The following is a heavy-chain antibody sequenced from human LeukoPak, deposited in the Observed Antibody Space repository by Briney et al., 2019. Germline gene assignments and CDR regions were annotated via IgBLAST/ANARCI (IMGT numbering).Heavy chain of an antibody. Sequence: SETLSLTCTVSGGSISSSSYYWGWLRQSPGKGLEWIGYIYYSRSTHYNPSLESRVTISVDTSKNQCILSLTSVTAADTAVYYCAGDRGSPNWSYYWGQGTLVTVSS. CDR3: AGDRGSPNWSYY. V-gene: IGHV4-61*05. CDR1: GGSISSSSYY. D-gene: IGHD1-1*01. CDR2: IYYSRST. J-gene: IGHJ4*02.